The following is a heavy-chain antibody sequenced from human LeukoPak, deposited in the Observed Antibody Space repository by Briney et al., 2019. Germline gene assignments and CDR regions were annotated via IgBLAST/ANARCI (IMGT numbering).Heavy chain of an antibody. D-gene: IGHD3-3*01. Sequence: RGSLRLSCAASGFTFSSYAMSWVRQAPGKGLEWVSAISGSGGSTYYADSVKGRFTISRDNSKNTLYLQMNSLRAEDTAVYYCAKDHGYDLSNWFDPWGQGTLVTVSS. CDR3: AKDHGYDLSNWFDP. CDR2: ISGSGGST. J-gene: IGHJ5*02. V-gene: IGHV3-23*01. CDR1: GFTFSSYA.